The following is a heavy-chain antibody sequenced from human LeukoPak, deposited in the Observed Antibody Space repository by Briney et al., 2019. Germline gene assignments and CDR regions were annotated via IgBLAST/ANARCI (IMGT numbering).Heavy chain of an antibody. D-gene: IGHD3-22*01. Sequence: PGGSLRLSCAASGFTFSSYAMSWVRQAPGKGLEWVSAISGSGGSTYYADSVKGRFTISRDNSKNTLYLQMNSLRPEDTAVYYCAKDGRPFYYDSAGYFAPSHFDYWGQGTLVTLSS. J-gene: IGHJ4*02. CDR1: GFTFSSYA. V-gene: IGHV3-23*01. CDR2: ISGSGGST. CDR3: AKDGRPFYYDSAGYFAPSHFDY.